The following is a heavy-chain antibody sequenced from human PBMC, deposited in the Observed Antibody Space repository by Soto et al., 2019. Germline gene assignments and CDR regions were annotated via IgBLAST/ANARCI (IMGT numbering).Heavy chain of an antibody. J-gene: IGHJ6*02. CDR3: ARSIDAGFYGMDV. V-gene: IGHV1-69*13. CDR1: GGTFSSYA. D-gene: IGHD1-26*01. Sequence: EASVKVSCKASGGTFSSYAISWVRQAPGQGLEWMGGIIPIFGTANYAQKFQGRVTITADESTSTAYMELSSLRSEDTAVYYCARSIDAGFYGMDVWGQGTTVTVSS. CDR2: IIPIFGTA.